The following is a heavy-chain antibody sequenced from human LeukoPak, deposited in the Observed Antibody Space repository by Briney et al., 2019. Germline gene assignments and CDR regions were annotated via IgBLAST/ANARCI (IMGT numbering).Heavy chain of an antibody. CDR2: ISGSGDSDST. J-gene: IGHJ4*02. V-gene: IGHV3-23*01. CDR1: GFTFSSYA. Sequence: GGSLRLPCAASGFTFSSYAMSWVRQAPGKGLEWVSGISGSGDSDSTYYADSVKGRFTISRDNSKNTLYLQMNSLRAEDTAVYYCAKDLVKDPRSIVFDYWGQGTLVTVSS. D-gene: IGHD6-13*01. CDR3: AKDLVKDPRSIVFDY.